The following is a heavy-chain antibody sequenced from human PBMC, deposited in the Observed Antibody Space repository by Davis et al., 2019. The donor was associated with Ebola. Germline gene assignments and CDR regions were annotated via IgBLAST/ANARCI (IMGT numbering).Heavy chain of an antibody. D-gene: IGHD4-17*01. V-gene: IGHV3-23*01. Sequence: GESLKISCEGTGFTFSSYAMSWVRQAPGKGLEWVSAISGSGGSTYYADSVKGRFTISRDNSKNTLYLQMNSLRAEDTAVYYCAKCDYGDYGIDYWGQGTLVTVSS. CDR1: GFTFSSYA. CDR2: ISGSGGST. J-gene: IGHJ4*02. CDR3: AKCDYGDYGIDY.